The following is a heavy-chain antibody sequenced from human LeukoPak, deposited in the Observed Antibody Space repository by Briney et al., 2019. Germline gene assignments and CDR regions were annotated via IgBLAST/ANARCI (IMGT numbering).Heavy chain of an antibody. CDR3: ARGHMVRGVITIFDY. J-gene: IGHJ4*02. CDR2: INPNSGGT. Sequence: ASVKVSCKASGYTFTSYGISWVRQAPGQGLEWMGRINPNSGGTNYAQKFQGRVTMTRDTSISTAYMEQSRLRSDDTAVYYCARGHMVRGVITIFDYWGQGTLVTVSS. V-gene: IGHV1-2*06. D-gene: IGHD3-10*01. CDR1: GYTFTSYG.